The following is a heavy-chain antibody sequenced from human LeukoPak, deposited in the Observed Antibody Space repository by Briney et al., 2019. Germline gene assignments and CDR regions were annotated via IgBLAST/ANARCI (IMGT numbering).Heavy chain of an antibody. V-gene: IGHV3-21*03. CDR3: AKSRSGSANWALQIFDN. J-gene: IGHJ4*02. CDR2: ISRSSRNI. Sequence: GGSLRLSCAASGFTFSAYSMNWVRQAPGKGLEWVSYISRSSRNIFYADYVKGRFTISRDNSKNSLFVQMNSLRAEDTAVYFCAKSRSGSANWALQIFDNWGQGTLVTVSS. CDR1: GFTFSAYS. D-gene: IGHD1-1*01.